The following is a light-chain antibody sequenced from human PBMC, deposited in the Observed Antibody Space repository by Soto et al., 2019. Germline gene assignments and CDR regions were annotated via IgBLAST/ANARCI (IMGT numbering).Light chain of an antibody. V-gene: IGKV3-11*01. CDR3: QQRSNWART. CDR1: QSVSSY. CDR2: DAS. Sequence: EIVLTQSPATLSLSPGERATLSCRASQSVSSYLAWYQQKPGQAPRLLIYDASNRATGIPARFSGSGSGTDFTLIISSLEPEDFAVYYCQQRSNWARTFGQGTKVEIK. J-gene: IGKJ1*01.